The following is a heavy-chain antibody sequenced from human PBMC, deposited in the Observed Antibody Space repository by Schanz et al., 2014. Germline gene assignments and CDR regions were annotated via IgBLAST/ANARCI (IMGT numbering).Heavy chain of an antibody. V-gene: IGHV3-21*01. D-gene: IGHD3-3*01. Sequence: EVQLLESGGGVVQPGRSLRLSCAASGFSFSTYGMTWVRQAPGKGLEWVSSISSSSMYIYQADSMRGRFTISRDNAKNSLYLQVNNLSAEDTAVYYCARDLLVSHYDFWSGNAYGGQGTLVTVSS. CDR3: ARDLLVSHYDFWSGNAY. CDR1: GFSFSTYG. CDR2: ISSSSMYI. J-gene: IGHJ4*02.